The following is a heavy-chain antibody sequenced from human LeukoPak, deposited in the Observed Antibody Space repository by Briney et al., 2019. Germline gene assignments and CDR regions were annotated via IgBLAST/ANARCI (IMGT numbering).Heavy chain of an antibody. CDR3: AKYRWNALGIHWFDP. CDR2: ISGSGGST. D-gene: IGHD1-1*01. V-gene: IGHV3-23*01. CDR1: RFTLSSYA. J-gene: IGHJ5*02. Sequence: PGGSLRLSCAASRFTLSSYAMSWVRQAPGKGLEWVSAISGSGGSTYYADSVKGRFTISRDNSKNTLYLQMNSLRALDTAVYYCAKYRWNALGIHWFDPWGQGTLVTVSS.